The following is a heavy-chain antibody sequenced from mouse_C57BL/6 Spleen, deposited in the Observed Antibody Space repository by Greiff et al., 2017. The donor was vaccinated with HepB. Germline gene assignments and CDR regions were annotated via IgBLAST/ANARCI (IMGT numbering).Heavy chain of an antibody. D-gene: IGHD1-1*01. Sequence: DVKLVESEGGLVQPGSSTKLSCTASGFTFSDYYMAWVRQVPEKGLEWVANINYDGSSTYYLDSLKSRFIISRDNAKNILYLQMSSLKSEDTATYYCARGGSSYWYFDVWGTGTTVTVSS. J-gene: IGHJ1*03. CDR1: GFTFSDYY. CDR3: ARGGSSYWYFDV. CDR2: INYDGSST. V-gene: IGHV5-16*01.